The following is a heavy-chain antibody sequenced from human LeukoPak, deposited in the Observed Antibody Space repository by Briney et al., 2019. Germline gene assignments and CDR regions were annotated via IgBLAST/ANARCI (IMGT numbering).Heavy chain of an antibody. CDR1: GFTFSRYS. CDR2: ISYDGSKK. D-gene: IGHD6-6*01. J-gene: IGHJ4*02. CDR3: ARDVPFDY. V-gene: IGHV3-30-3*01. Sequence: GGSLRLSCAASGFTFSRYSMHWVRQPPGKGLEWMASISYDGSKKYYSDSAKGRFTISKDSSKNTLFLQMNRPRGDDTAVYFCARDVPFDYWGQGTLVSVSS.